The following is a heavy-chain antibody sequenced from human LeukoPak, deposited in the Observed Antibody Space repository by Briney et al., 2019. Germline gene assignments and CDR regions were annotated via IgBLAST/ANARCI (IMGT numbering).Heavy chain of an antibody. CDR1: GGSISSSSYY. J-gene: IGHJ5*02. CDR2: IYYSGST. CDR3: ARTLSIVVVPVDILGWFDP. V-gene: IGHV4-39*01. D-gene: IGHD2-2*02. Sequence: PETLSLSCTVSGGSISSSSYYWGWIRQPPGKGLEWIGSIYYSGSTYYNPSLKSRVTISVDTSKNQFSLKLSSVTAADTAVYYCARTLSIVVVPVDILGWFDPWGQ.